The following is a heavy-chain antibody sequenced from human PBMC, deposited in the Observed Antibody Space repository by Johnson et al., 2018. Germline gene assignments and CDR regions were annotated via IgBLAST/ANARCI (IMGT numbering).Heavy chain of an antibody. CDR3: GSVMGLGGGSSGWHDAFDI. CDR2: IYYSGST. V-gene: IGHV4-59*01. D-gene: IGHD6-19*01. J-gene: IGHJ3*02. Sequence: QVQLQESGPGLVKPSETLSLTCTVSGGSISSYYWSWIRQPPGKGLAWIGYIYYSGSTNYNPSLKSRVTISVDTSKDQFSLKLSSVTAADTAGDYCGSVMGLGGGSSGWHDAFDIWGQGTMVTVSS. CDR1: GGSISSYY.